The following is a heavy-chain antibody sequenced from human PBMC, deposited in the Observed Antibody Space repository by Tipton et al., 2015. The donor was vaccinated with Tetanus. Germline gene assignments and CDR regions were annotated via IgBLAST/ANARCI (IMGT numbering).Heavy chain of an antibody. V-gene: IGHV3-21*01. Sequence: SLRLSCAASGFTFSNHAMTWVRQPPGKGLEWVSSFSATGGYKYYADSVKGRFTISRDNAKNSLYLQMNSLRAEDTALYYCAKDLEDQYYYGMDVWGRGTTVTVSS. CDR3: AKDLEDQYYYGMDV. J-gene: IGHJ6*02. CDR2: FSATGGYK. CDR1: GFTFSNHA. D-gene: IGHD1-1*01.